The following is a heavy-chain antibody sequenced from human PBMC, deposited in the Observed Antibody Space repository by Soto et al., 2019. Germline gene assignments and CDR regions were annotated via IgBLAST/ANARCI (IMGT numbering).Heavy chain of an antibody. CDR3: ARDVPLVGATRGFDY. Sequence: SETLSLTCTVSGGSISSYYRSWIRQPAGKGLEWIGRIYTSGSTNYNPSLKSRVTMSVDTSKNQFSLKLSSVTAADTAVYYCARDVPLVGATRGFDYWGQGTLVTVSS. CDR2: IYTSGST. CDR1: GGSISSYY. J-gene: IGHJ4*02. D-gene: IGHD1-26*01. V-gene: IGHV4-4*07.